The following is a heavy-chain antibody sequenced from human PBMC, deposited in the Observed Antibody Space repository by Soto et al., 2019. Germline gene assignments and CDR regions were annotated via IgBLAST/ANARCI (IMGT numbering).Heavy chain of an antibody. V-gene: IGHV4-34*01. D-gene: IGHD6-13*01. Sequence: SETLSLTCAVYGGSFSGYYWSWIRQPPGKGLEWIGEINHSGSTNYNPSLKSRVTISVDTSNNQFSLRAEGTAVYYCARDIEPPGLFFDYWGHGTLVTVSS. CDR1: GGSFSGYY. CDR2: INHSGST. CDR3: ARDIEPPGLFFDY. J-gene: IGHJ4*01.